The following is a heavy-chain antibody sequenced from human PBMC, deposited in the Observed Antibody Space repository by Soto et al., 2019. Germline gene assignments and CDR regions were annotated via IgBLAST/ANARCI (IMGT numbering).Heavy chain of an antibody. Sequence: PGESLKISCKGSGYSFTSYWIGWVRQMPGKGLEWMGIIYPGDSDTRYSPSFQGQVTISADKSISTAYLQWSSLKASDTAMYYCPSVIVATRYCSGGSCDDYFDEWRQGTLVTVSS. J-gene: IGHJ4*02. V-gene: IGHV5-51*01. CDR1: GYSFTSYW. CDR3: PSVIVATRYCSGGSCDDYFDE. D-gene: IGHD2-15*01. CDR2: IYPGDSDT.